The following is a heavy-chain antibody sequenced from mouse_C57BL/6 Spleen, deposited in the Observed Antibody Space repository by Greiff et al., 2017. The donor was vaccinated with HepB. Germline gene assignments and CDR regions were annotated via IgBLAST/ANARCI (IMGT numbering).Heavy chain of an antibody. CDR2: ISNGGGST. D-gene: IGHD4-1*01. Sequence: EVHLVESGGGLVQPGGSLKLSCAASGFTFSDYYMYWVRQTPEKRLEWVAYISNGGGSTYYPDTVKGRFTISRDNAKNTLYLQMSRLKSEDTAMYYCARHEQTGTGFDYWGQGTTLTVSS. CDR3: ARHEQTGTGFDY. J-gene: IGHJ2*01. CDR1: GFTFSDYY. V-gene: IGHV5-12*01.